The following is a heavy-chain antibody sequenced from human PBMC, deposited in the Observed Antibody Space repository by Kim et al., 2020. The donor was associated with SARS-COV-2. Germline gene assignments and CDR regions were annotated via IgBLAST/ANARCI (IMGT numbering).Heavy chain of an antibody. CDR1: GGSISSSSYY. CDR2: IYYSGST. D-gene: IGHD5-18*01. CDR3: ARIPNSYGYGAADY. J-gene: IGHJ4*02. V-gene: IGHV4-39*01. Sequence: SETLSLTCTVSGGSISSSSYYWGWIRQPPGKGLEWIGSIYYSGSTYYNPSLKSRVTISVDTSKNQFSLKLSSVTAADTAVYYCARIPNSYGYGAADYWGQGTLVTVSS.